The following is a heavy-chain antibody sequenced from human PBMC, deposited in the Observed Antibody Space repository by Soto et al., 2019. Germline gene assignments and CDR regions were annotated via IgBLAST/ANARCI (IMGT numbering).Heavy chain of an antibody. J-gene: IGHJ4*02. CDR3: ARDAKGHSTARPVWGFDY. CDR2: ISYDGSNK. CDR1: GFTFSSYA. V-gene: IGHV3-30*04. Sequence: GGSLRLSCAASGFTFSSYAMHWVRQAPGKGLEWVAVISYDGSNKYYADSVKGRFTISRDNSKNTLYLQMNSLRAEDTAVYYCARDAKGHSTARPVWGFDYWGQGTLVTVSS. D-gene: IGHD6-6*01.